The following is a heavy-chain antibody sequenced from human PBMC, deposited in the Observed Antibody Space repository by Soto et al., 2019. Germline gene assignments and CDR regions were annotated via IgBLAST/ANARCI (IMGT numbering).Heavy chain of an antibody. V-gene: IGHV5-10-1*01. CDR3: ARPQGGTDWLDP. CDR2: IDPSDSNT. J-gene: IGHJ5*02. D-gene: IGHD1-7*01. Sequence: PGESLKISCKASGYTFSNYWIIWVRQMPGKGLEWMGRIDPSDSNTNYSPSFQGHVTISLDKSISTVFLQWGSLKASDTAMYYCARPQGGTDWLDPWGQGTLVTVSS. CDR1: GYTFSNYW.